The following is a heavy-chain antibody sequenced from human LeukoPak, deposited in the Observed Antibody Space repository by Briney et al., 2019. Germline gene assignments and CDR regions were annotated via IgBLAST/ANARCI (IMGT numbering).Heavy chain of an antibody. CDR1: GGSISNYY. CDR3: ARDYDFWSGYRAYYYYYGMDV. J-gene: IGHJ6*02. CDR2: IYYSGST. Sequence: PSETLSLTCTVSGGSISNYYWSWIRQPPGKGLEWIGYIYYSGSTNYNPSLKSRLTISVDTSKNQFSLKLSSVTAADTAVYYCARDYDFWSGYRAYYYYYGMDVWGQGTTVTVSS. D-gene: IGHD3-3*01. V-gene: IGHV4-59*12.